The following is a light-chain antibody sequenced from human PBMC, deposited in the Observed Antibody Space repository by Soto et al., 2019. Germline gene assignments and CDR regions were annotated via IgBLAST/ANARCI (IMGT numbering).Light chain of an antibody. CDR3: QQRSNWPLT. V-gene: IGKV3-11*01. CDR1: QSVSGY. J-gene: IGKJ4*01. Sequence: EIVLTQSPATLSLSPGERATLYCRASQSVSGYLAWYQQKPGQAPRLLIYDTSNRATGIPARFSGSGSATDFTLTISSLEPEDFAVYYCQQRSNWPLTFGGGTKVEIK. CDR2: DTS.